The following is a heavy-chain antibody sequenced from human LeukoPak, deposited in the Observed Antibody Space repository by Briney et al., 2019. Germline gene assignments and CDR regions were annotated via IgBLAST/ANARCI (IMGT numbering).Heavy chain of an antibody. D-gene: IGHD3-10*01. CDR1: GGTFSSYA. Sequence: ASVKVSCKASGGTFSSYAISWVRQAPGQGLEWMGWINTKTANPTYAQDFTGRFVFSLDTSVSTAYLQISGLKAGDTAVYYCARVAGFGERGMDVWGQGTTVTVSS. CDR2: INTKTANP. J-gene: IGHJ6*02. V-gene: IGHV7-4-1*02. CDR3: ARVAGFGERGMDV.